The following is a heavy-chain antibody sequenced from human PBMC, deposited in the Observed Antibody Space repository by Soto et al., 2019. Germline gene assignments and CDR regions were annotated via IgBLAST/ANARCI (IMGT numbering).Heavy chain of an antibody. Sequence: PGWSLRLSCAASGFTVSSNYMSWVRQAPGKGLEWVSVIYSGGSTYYADSVKGRFTISRDNSKNTLYLQMNSLRAEDTAVYYCARGRAGWNYYYGMDVCGQGTKVTVCS. CDR3: ARGRAGWNYYYGMDV. J-gene: IGHJ6*02. D-gene: IGHD6-19*01. CDR1: GFTVSSNY. CDR2: IYSGGST. V-gene: IGHV3-53*01.